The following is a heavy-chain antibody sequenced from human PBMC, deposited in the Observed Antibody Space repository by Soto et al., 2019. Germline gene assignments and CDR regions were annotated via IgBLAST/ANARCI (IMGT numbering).Heavy chain of an antibody. CDR3: ARGGYYYYMDV. J-gene: IGHJ6*03. D-gene: IGHD3-10*01. V-gene: IGHV1-18*01. CDR2: ISPNSGNT. CDR1: GYTFTSYG. Sequence: GASVKVSCKASGYTFTSYGISWVRQAPGQGLEWMGWISPNSGNTNYAQKLQGWVTMTTDTSISTAYTELSRLRSDDTAVYYCARGGYYYYMDVWGKGTTVTVSS.